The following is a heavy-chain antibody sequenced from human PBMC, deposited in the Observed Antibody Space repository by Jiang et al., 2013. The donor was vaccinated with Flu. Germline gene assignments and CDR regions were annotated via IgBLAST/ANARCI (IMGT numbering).Heavy chain of an antibody. J-gene: IGHJ4*02. D-gene: IGHD1-26*01. CDR2: IYYSGST. CDR1: GGSINNYY. V-gene: IGHV4-59*01. Sequence: GPGLVKPSETLSLTCTVSGGSINNYYWNWIRQAPGKGLEWIGYIYYSGSTNYNSSLKSRVTISIDTSKNQFSLKLSSVTAADTAVYYCARARAPEVAANYFDYWGQGTLVTVSS. CDR3: ARARAPEVAANYFDY.